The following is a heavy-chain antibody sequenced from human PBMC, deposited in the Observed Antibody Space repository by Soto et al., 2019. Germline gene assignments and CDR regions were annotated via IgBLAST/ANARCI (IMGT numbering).Heavy chain of an antibody. V-gene: IGHV4-30-2*01. CDR3: ARAGAGTRENYYYYGMDV. Sequence: PSETLSLTCAVSGGSISSGGYSWSWIRQPPGKGLERIGYIYHSGSTYYNPSLKSRVTISVDRSKNQFSLKLSSVTAADTAVYYCARAGAGTRENYYYYGMDVWGQGTTVTVSS. CDR2: IYHSGST. D-gene: IGHD1-7*01. CDR1: GGSISSGGYS. J-gene: IGHJ6*02.